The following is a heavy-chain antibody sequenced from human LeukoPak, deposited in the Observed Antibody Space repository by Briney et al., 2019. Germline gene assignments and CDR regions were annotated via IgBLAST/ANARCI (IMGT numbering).Heavy chain of an antibody. Sequence: PSETLSLTCAVYGESFSGYCWSWIRQPPGKGLEWIGEINHSGSTNYNPSLKSRVTISVDTSKNQFSLKLSSVTAADTAVYYCARDPRGHLTGYLGNWFDPWGQGTLVTVSS. J-gene: IGHJ5*02. D-gene: IGHD3-9*01. V-gene: IGHV4-34*01. CDR1: GESFSGYC. CDR2: INHSGST. CDR3: ARDPRGHLTGYLGNWFDP.